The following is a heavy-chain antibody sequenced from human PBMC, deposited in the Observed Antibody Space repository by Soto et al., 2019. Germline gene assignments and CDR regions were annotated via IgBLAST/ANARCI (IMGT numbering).Heavy chain of an antibody. J-gene: IGHJ4*02. V-gene: IGHV1-69*13. Sequence: GASVKVACKASGGTFSSYAIRWVRQAPGQGLEWMGGIVAIFGTANYAQKFQGRVTITADESTSTAYMELSSLRSEDTAVYYCARGPPPTYSNPFDFDYWGQGTLVTVSS. CDR3: ARGPPPTYSNPFDFDY. CDR1: GGTFSSYA. D-gene: IGHD4-4*01. CDR2: IVAIFGTA.